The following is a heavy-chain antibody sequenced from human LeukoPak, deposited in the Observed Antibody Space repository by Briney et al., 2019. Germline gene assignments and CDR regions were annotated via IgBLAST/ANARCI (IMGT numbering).Heavy chain of an antibody. V-gene: IGHV1-2*02. CDR1: GYTFTGYY. CDR2: INPNHGDT. D-gene: IGHD3-9*01. CDR3: ARSPHILTGENFDY. J-gene: IGHJ4*02. Sequence: ASVKVSCKASGYTFTGYYMHWVRQAPGQGREWMGWINPNHGDTNYAQKFQDRVSMTRDTSISTAYMHLSRLRSADTAVYYCARSPHILTGENFDYWGQGTLVTVSS.